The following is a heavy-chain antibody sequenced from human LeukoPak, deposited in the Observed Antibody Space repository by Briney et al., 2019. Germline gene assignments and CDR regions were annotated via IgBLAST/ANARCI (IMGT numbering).Heavy chain of an antibody. CDR1: GGSISSGGFY. CDR3: ARDLRYCSSTSCSDDAFDI. V-gene: IGHV4-31*03. D-gene: IGHD2-2*01. J-gene: IGHJ3*02. Sequence: SSETLSLTCTVSGGSISSGGFYWSWIRQHAGKGLEWIGYIYYSGSTYYNPSLKSRVTISVDTSKNQFSLKLSSVTAADTAVYYCARDLRYCSSTSCSDDAFDIWGQGIMVTVSS. CDR2: IYYSGST.